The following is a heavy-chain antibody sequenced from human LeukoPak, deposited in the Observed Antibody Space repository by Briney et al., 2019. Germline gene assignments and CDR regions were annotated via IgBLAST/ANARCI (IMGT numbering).Heavy chain of an antibody. CDR1: GFTFSSYW. D-gene: IGHD1-1*01. Sequence: GGSLRLSCAASGFTFSSYWMHWVRQAPGKGLVWVSRINSDGSSTSCADSVKGRFTISRDNSKNTLYLQMNSLRAEDTAVYYCARDRVKLERRGMYFDYWGQGTLVTVSS. V-gene: IGHV3-74*01. J-gene: IGHJ4*02. CDR2: INSDGSST. CDR3: ARDRVKLERRGMYFDY.